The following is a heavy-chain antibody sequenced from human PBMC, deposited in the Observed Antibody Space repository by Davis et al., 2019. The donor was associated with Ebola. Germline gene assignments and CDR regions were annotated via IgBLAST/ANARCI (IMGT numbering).Heavy chain of an antibody. D-gene: IGHD3-10*01. Sequence: PSETLSLTCTVSGVSISRSSYFWGWIRQPPGKGLEWIGSIYYSGKTYYNPSLESRVTVSVDTSKNQFSLRLTSVTAADTAVYYCVRAFGSGSYYVWGQGTLVTVSS. CDR1: GVSISRSSYF. J-gene: IGHJ4*02. V-gene: IGHV4-39*07. CDR2: IYYSGKT. CDR3: VRAFGSGSYYV.